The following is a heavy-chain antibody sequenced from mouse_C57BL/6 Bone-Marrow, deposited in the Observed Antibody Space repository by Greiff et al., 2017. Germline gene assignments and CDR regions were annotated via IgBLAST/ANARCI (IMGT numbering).Heavy chain of an antibody. V-gene: IGHV5-4*01. D-gene: IGHD2-5*01. CDR3: ARDRVTTPQAWFAY. Sequence: EVQVVESGGGLVKPGGFLKLSCAASGFTFSSYAMSWVRQTPEKRLEWVATISDGGSYTYYPDNVKGRFTISRDNAKNNLYLQMSHLKSEDTAMYYCARDRVTTPQAWFAYWGQGTLVTVSA. J-gene: IGHJ3*01. CDR2: ISDGGSYT. CDR1: GFTFSSYA.